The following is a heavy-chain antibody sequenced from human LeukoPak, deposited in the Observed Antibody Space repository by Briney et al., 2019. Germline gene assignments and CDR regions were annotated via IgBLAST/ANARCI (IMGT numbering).Heavy chain of an antibody. J-gene: IGHJ4*02. CDR2: IYPGDSDT. Sequence: GGSLKISCKGSGYSFTSYWIGWVPQMPGKGLEWIGLIYPGDSDTRYSPSFQGQVTISADKSISTAYLQWSSLKASDTAMYYCARHAPLVRGVIYYFDHWGQGTLVTVSS. D-gene: IGHD3-10*01. CDR1: GYSFTSYW. V-gene: IGHV5-51*01. CDR3: ARHAPLVRGVIYYFDH.